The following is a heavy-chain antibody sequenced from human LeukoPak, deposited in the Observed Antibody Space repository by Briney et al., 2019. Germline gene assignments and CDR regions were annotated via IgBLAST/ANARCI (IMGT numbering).Heavy chain of an antibody. Sequence: ATVKVSCKASGYTFTGYYMHWVRQAPGQGLEWMGWINPNSGGTNYAQKFQGRVTMTRGTSISTAYMELSRLRSDDTAVYYCARDLWGNSGIYYFPTADFDYWGQGTLVTVSS. CDR2: INPNSGGT. V-gene: IGHV1-2*02. J-gene: IGHJ4*02. CDR3: ARDLWGNSGIYYFPTADFDY. CDR1: GYTFTGYY. D-gene: IGHD1-26*01.